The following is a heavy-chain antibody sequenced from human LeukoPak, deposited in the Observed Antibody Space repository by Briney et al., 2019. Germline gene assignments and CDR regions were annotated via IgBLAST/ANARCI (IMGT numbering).Heavy chain of an antibody. CDR1: GGSMKNSY. Sequence: SETLSLTCFVSGGSMKNSYWTWIRQAPGKGLEWIGNIDDSGNTNYSPSPKSRVTISLDTSKNRFSLRVTSVTAADTAVYYCAIESKEGHPFDYWGQGTLVTVSS. J-gene: IGHJ4*02. CDR2: IDDSGNT. V-gene: IGHV4-59*12. CDR3: AIESKEGHPFDY. D-gene: IGHD4-11*01.